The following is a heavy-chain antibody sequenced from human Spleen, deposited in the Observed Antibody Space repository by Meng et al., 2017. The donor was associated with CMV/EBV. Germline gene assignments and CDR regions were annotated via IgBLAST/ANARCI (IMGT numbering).Heavy chain of an antibody. Sequence: ASVKVSCKASGYTFTDYYIHWVRQAPGQGLEWMGWINHKSGGTHYTEKFQDRVTMTRDTSISTAYMELSRLRSDDTAVYYCARGGAYCGGDCYPRPWGQGTLVTVSS. D-gene: IGHD2-21*01. J-gene: IGHJ5*02. V-gene: IGHV1-2*02. CDR3: ARGGAYCGGDCYPRP. CDR2: INHKSGGT. CDR1: GYTFTDYY.